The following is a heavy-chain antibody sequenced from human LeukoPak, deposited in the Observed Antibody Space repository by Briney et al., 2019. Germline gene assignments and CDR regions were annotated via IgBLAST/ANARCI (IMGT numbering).Heavy chain of an antibody. J-gene: IGHJ6*03. V-gene: IGHV3-23*01. Sequence: PGGSLRLSCAASGFTFSSYAMSWVRQAPGKGLEWVSVISGSGGSTYYADSVKGRFTSSRDNSKNTLFLQMNNLRVEDTAVYYCATNPPQYSGSSYYYYFYMDVWGKGTAVTISS. D-gene: IGHD1-26*01. CDR2: ISGSGGST. CDR1: GFTFSSYA. CDR3: ATNPPQYSGSSYYYYFYMDV.